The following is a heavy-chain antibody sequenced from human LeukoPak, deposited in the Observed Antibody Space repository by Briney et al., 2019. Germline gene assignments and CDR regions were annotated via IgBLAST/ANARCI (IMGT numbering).Heavy chain of an antibody. CDR2: MNPNSGNT. V-gene: IGHV1-8*01. J-gene: IGHJ5*02. Sequence: ASVKVSCKASGYTFTSYDINGVRQATGLGLEWMGWMNPNSGNTGYAQKFQGRVTMTRNTAISTVYMELSSLRSEDTAVYYCARGFWSGRYYNWFDPWGQGTLVTVSS. D-gene: IGHD3-3*01. CDR1: GYTFTSYD. CDR3: ARGFWSGRYYNWFDP.